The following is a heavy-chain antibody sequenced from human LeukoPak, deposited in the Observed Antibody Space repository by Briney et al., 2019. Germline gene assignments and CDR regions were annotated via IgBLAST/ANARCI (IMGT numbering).Heavy chain of an antibody. CDR3: AKEDVDIAMVKSYYYYMDV. CDR2: ISYDGSNK. CDR1: GFTFSSYA. D-gene: IGHD5-18*01. J-gene: IGHJ6*03. Sequence: PGRSLRLSCAASGFTFSSYAMHWVRQAPGKGLEWVAVISYDGSNKYYADSVKGRFTISRDNSKNTLYLQMNSLRAEDTAVYYCAKEDVDIAMVKSYYYYMDVWGKGTTVIISS. V-gene: IGHV3-30*04.